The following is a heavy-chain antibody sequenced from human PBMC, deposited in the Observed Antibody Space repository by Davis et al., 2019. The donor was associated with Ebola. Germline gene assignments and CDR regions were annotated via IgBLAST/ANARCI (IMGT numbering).Heavy chain of an antibody. J-gene: IGHJ6*02. CDR3: ARDQGGLSYYYYGMDV. CDR1: GGSISSSSYY. Sequence: PSETLSLTCTVSGGSISSSSYYWGWIRQPPGKGLEWIGSIYYSGSTYYNPSLKSRVTISVDTSKNQFSLKLSSVTAADTAVYYCARDQGGLSYYYYGMDVWGQGTTVTVSS. D-gene: IGHD2/OR15-2a*01. V-gene: IGHV4-39*07. CDR2: IYYSGST.